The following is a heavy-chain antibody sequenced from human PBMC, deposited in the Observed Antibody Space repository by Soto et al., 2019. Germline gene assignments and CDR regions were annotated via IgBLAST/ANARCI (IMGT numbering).Heavy chain of an antibody. V-gene: IGHV3-30*03. D-gene: IGHD3-22*01. J-gene: IGHJ5*01. CDR2: VSNDGFRK. CDR3: ARWVGGSMYDNSGKYDS. CDR1: GFIFSGSG. Sequence: QVQLVESGGGVVQPGRSLRLTCAASGFIFSGSGMHWVRQAPGKGLEWVALVSNDGFRKYYGDSVKGRFTISRDNAENTLYLQMNSLRAEDTAVYYCARWVGGSMYDNSGKYDSWGQGTLVTVSS.